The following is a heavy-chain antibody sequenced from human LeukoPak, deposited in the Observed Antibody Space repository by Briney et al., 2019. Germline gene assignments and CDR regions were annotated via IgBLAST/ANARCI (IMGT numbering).Heavy chain of an antibody. CDR2: INQDGSEK. D-gene: IGHD5-18*01. V-gene: IGHV3-7*03. J-gene: IGHJ4*02. CDR3: ARMWIQLWPFDY. Sequence: GGSWRPSWAPHGFFFGNNWMSWVRQPQGKGLGWVANINQDGSEKYYVDSLKGRFTISRDNAKNSLYLQMNSLRAEDTAVYYCARMWIQLWPFDYWGQGTLVTVSS. CDR1: GFFFGNNW.